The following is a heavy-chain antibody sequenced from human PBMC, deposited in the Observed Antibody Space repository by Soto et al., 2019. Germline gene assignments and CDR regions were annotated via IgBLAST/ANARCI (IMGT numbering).Heavy chain of an antibody. J-gene: IGHJ4*02. CDR2: ISSSSSTI. V-gene: IGHV3-48*01. D-gene: IGHD2-21*02. CDR1: CG. CDR3: ARVNVTLDL. Sequence: CGLRCIRKAPGKGLEWVSYISSSSSTIFYTDSVKGRFTVSRDNAKNSLYLQMNSLRAEDTAVYYCARVNVTLDLWGLGTLVTVSS.